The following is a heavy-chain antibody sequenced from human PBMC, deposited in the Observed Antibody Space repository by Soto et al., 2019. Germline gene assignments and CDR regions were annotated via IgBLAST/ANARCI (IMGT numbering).Heavy chain of an antibody. CDR2: IHDSGTT. J-gene: IGHJ5*02. CDR1: GDYVSSGSNY. D-gene: IGHD1-26*01. V-gene: IGHV4-61*04. Sequence: QVQVQESGPGLVKPSETLSLTCSVSGDYVSSGSNYWSWIRQPPGKGLEYIGYIHDSGTTYYNPSLRGRLTISVXXSXXXXXXXXXXXXXXXXXXXXXXXXXXGYYSGSYHWGQGTLVTVSS. CDR3: XXXXXGYYSGSYH.